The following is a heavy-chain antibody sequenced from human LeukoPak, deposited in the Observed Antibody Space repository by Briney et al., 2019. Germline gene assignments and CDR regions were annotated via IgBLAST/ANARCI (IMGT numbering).Heavy chain of an antibody. CDR3: ARSLLVVVTAVDPAFDL. V-gene: IGHV3-48*03. Sequence: GGSLRLSCAASGFTLSSYEMNWVRQAPGKGLEWVSYISSSGTTIFYADSVKGRFTISRDNAKNSLFLQMTSLRDEDTAVYYCARSLLVVVTAVDPAFDLWGQGTLLGVSS. CDR1: GFTLSSYE. J-gene: IGHJ4*02. CDR2: ISSSGTTI. D-gene: IGHD2-21*02.